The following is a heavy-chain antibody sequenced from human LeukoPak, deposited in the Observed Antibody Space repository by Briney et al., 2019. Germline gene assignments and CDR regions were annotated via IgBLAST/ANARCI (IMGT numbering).Heavy chain of an antibody. V-gene: IGHV1-46*01. CDR2: INPSGGST. Sequence: ASVKVSCKASEYTFTSYYMHWVRQAPGQGLEWMGIINPSGGSTSYAQRFQGRVTMTRDTSTSTVYMELSSLRSEDTAVYYCARDKQLVDVSGWFDPWGQGTPVTVSS. CDR3: ARDKQLVDVSGWFDP. D-gene: IGHD6-6*01. CDR1: EYTFTSYY. J-gene: IGHJ5*02.